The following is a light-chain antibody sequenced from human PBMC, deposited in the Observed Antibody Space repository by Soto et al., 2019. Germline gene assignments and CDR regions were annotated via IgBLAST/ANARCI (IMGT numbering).Light chain of an antibody. Sequence: QSGLTQPPSASGSPGQSVTISCTGTSSDVGGYNYVSWYQQHPGKAPKLMIYEVSKRPSGVPDRFSGSKSGNTASLTVSGLQAEDEADYYCSSYAGSNNRVFGTGTKVTVL. J-gene: IGLJ1*01. V-gene: IGLV2-8*01. CDR1: SSDVGGYNY. CDR2: EVS. CDR3: SSYAGSNNRV.